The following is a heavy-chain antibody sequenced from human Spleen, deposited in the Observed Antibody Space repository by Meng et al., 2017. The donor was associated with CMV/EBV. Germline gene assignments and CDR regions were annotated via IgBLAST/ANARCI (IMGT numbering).Heavy chain of an antibody. CDR2: ISYDGSNI. Sequence: GESLKISCAVSGFAFSSYAMDWVRQAPGKGLEWVAVISYDGSNIYYADSVKGRFTISRDNSKNTVSLQMNSLRAEDTANYYCARDQWGLGFCSNNSCRSNWFDPWGQGTLVTVSS. CDR3: ARDQWGLGFCSNNSCRSNWFDP. D-gene: IGHD2-2*01. J-gene: IGHJ5*02. CDR1: GFAFSSYA. V-gene: IGHV3-30-3*01.